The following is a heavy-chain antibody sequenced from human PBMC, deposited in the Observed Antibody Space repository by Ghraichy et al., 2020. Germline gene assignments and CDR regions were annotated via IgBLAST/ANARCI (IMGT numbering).Heavy chain of an antibody. D-gene: IGHD2-21*02. Sequence: SETLSLTCAVYGGSFSGYYWSWIRQPPGKGLEWIGEINHSGSTNYNPSLKSRVTISVDTSKNQFSLKLSSVTAADTAVYYCARASQGDIVVVTAISPFDYWGQGTLVTVSS. J-gene: IGHJ4*02. CDR1: GGSFSGYY. CDR2: INHSGST. V-gene: IGHV4-34*01. CDR3: ARASQGDIVVVTAISPFDY.